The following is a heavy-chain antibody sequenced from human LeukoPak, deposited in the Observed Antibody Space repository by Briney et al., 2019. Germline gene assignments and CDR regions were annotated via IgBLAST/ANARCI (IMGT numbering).Heavy chain of an antibody. D-gene: IGHD4-17*01. CDR1: GYTFTGYY. V-gene: IGHV1-2*02. J-gene: IGHJ4*02. CDR3: ARAYYGDYEPHFDY. Sequence: ASVKVSCKASGYTFTGYYINWVRQAPGQGLEWIGWINPNSGGTNYAQKFQGRVTMTRDTSISTAYMELSRLRSDDTAVYYCARAYYGDYEPHFDYWGQGTLVTVSS. CDR2: INPNSGGT.